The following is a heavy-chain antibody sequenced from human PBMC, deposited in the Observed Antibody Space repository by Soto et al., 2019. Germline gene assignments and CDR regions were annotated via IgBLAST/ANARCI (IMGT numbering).Heavy chain of an antibody. J-gene: IGHJ6*02. CDR2: INQSGST. V-gene: IGHV4-34*01. CDR1: GGSFSGYY. D-gene: IGHD3-3*01. Sequence: SETLSLTCAVYGGSFSGYYWRWIRQPPGKGLEWMGEINQSGSTNYNPSLKSRVTISVATSKNQFSLKLSSVTAADTAVYYCARGTRPAFTIFGVVLTTYGMEVWCQGPTVT. CDR3: ARGTRPAFTIFGVVLTTYGMEV.